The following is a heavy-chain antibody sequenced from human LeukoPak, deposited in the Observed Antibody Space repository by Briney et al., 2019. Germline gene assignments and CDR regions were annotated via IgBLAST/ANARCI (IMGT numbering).Heavy chain of an antibody. V-gene: IGHV4-59*08. CDR2: IYYSGST. D-gene: IGHD3-9*01. CDR3: ARHYSAYYDILTGYGPAFDI. CDR1: GGSISSYY. Sequence: KPSETLSLTCTVSGGSISSYYWSWIRQPPGKGLEWIGYIYYSGSTNYNPSLKSRVTISVDTSKNQFSLKLSSVTAADTAVYYCARHYSAYYDILTGYGPAFDIWGQGTMVTVSS. J-gene: IGHJ3*02.